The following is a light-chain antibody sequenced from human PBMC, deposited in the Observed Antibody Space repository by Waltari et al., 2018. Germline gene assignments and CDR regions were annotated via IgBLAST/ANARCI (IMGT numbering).Light chain of an antibody. J-gene: IGLJ2*01. V-gene: IGLV2-11*01. CDR3: CSYAGSYTVL. CDR2: DVT. Sequence: QSALTQPRSVSGSPGQSVTISCTGTSSDLGASKYASWYQQYPGKAPKLMIYDVTKRPSGVPDRFSGSQSGNTASLTISGLQAEDEADYYCCSYAGSYTVLFGGGTKLTVL. CDR1: SSDLGASKY.